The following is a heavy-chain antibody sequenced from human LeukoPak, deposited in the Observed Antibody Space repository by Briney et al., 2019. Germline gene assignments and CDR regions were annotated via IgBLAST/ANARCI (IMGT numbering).Heavy chain of an antibody. CDR1: GGTFSDCG. CDR3: ARGAFTPVITFGPFYFES. CDR2: IIPLFGTT. V-gene: IGHV1-69*06. J-gene: IGHJ4*02. Sequence: SVKVSCKMFGGTFSDCGITWLRQAPGHGLEWVGRIIPLFGTTKSAQRFQDRATLTADKSPNTAYMELTSLRSDDTAVYYCARGAFTPVITFGPFYFESWGQGTLITVSS. D-gene: IGHD3-16*01.